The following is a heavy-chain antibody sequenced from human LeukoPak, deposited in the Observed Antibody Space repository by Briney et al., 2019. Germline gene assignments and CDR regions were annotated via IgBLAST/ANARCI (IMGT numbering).Heavy chain of an antibody. Sequence: GGSLRLSCAASGFTFSNYEMNWVRQAPGKRLEWVSYISSSGSTIFYADSVKGRFTISRDNAKNSLYLQMNSLRAEDTAVYYCARELYSGSYNYWGQGTLVTVSS. V-gene: IGHV3-48*03. J-gene: IGHJ4*02. D-gene: IGHD1-26*01. CDR1: GFTFSNYE. CDR3: ARELYSGSYNY. CDR2: ISSSGSTI.